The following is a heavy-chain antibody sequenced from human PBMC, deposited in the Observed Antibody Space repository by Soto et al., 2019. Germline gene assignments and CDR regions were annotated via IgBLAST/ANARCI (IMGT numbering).Heavy chain of an antibody. CDR2: ISSSSSTI. CDR1: GFTFSSYS. V-gene: IGHV3-48*02. Sequence: EVQLVESGGGLVQPGGSLRLSCAASGFTFSSYSMNWVRQAPGKGLEWVSYISSSSSTIYYADSVKGRFTISRDNAKNSLYLQMNSLRDEDTAVYYCARGGGCSGGSCYTGMGYWGQGTLVTVSS. D-gene: IGHD2-15*01. CDR3: ARGGGCSGGSCYTGMGY. J-gene: IGHJ4*02.